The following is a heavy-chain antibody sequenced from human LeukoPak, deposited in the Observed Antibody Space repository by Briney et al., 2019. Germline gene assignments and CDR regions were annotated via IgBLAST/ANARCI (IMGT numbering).Heavy chain of an antibody. V-gene: IGHV4-59*01. Sequence: KPSETLSLTCTVSGGSISSYYWSWIRQPPEKGLEWIGYISYSGSTNYNPSLNSRITISVDTSKNQFSLNLNSVTAADTAVYYCARWGAGSRHFDLWGRGTLVTVSS. CDR2: ISYSGST. CDR1: GGSISSYY. J-gene: IGHJ2*01. D-gene: IGHD6-19*01. CDR3: ARWGAGSRHFDL.